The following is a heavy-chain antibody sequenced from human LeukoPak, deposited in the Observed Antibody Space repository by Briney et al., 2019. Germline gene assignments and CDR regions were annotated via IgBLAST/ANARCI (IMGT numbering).Heavy chain of an antibody. V-gene: IGHV3-23*01. CDR3: ARDPHSSRTYYFDY. CDR2: ISGGGVST. D-gene: IGHD6-13*01. Sequence: GGSLRLSCAASGFTFSSYAMSWVRQAPGKGLEWVSSISGGGVSTYYADSVKGRLTISRDNAKNTLYLQMNSLRAEDTAVYYCARDPHSSRTYYFDYWDQGTLVTVSS. CDR1: GFTFSSYA. J-gene: IGHJ4*02.